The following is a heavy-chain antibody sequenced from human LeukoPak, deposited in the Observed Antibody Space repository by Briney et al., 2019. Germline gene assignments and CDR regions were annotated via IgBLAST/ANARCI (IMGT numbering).Heavy chain of an antibody. J-gene: IGHJ4*02. D-gene: IGHD3-22*01. Sequence: GGSLRLSCTASGFTFGDYAMSWVRQAPGKWMEWVGFIRSKAYGATTEYAASVKGRFTISRDDYKSIAYLQMNSLKTEDTAVYYCTRDTLAYYYDSSGYYELAFDYWGQGTLVTVSS. V-gene: IGHV3-49*04. CDR1: GFTFGDYA. CDR3: TRDTLAYYYDSSGYYELAFDY. CDR2: IRSKAYGATT.